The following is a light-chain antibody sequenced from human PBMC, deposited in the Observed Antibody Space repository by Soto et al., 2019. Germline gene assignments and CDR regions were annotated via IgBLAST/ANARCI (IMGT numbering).Light chain of an antibody. CDR2: AAS. V-gene: IGKV1-9*01. CDR1: QGIGDT. CDR3: QQLNSYPPYT. Sequence: EIVMTQSPATLSVSPGEGATLSCRASQGIGDTLAWYQQKPGKAPKLLIYAASTLQSGVPSRFSGSGSGTDFTLTISSLQPEDFATSYCQQLNSYPPYTFGQGTKLEIK. J-gene: IGKJ2*01.